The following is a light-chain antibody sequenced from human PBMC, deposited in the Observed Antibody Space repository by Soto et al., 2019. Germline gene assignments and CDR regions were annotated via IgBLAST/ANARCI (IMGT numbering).Light chain of an antibody. V-gene: IGLV4-60*02. Sequence: QLVLTQSSSASASLGSSVKLTCTLSSGHSRNIIAWHQQQPGKAPRFLMKLEGSGSYTKGSGVPDRFSGSSSGADRHLTISNLQFEDEADYYCETWDSNFVVFGGGTKLTVL. J-gene: IGLJ2*01. CDR2: LEGSGSY. CDR1: SGHSRNI. CDR3: ETWDSNFVV.